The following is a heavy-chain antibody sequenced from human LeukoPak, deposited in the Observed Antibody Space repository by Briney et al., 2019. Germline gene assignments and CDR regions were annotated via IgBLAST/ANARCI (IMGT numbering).Heavy chain of an antibody. CDR1: GFTFSSYG. J-gene: IGHJ4*02. D-gene: IGHD3-10*01. Sequence: GGSLRLSCAASGFTFSSYGMHWVCQAPGKGLEWVAVIWYDGSNKYYADSVKGRFTISRDNSKNTLYLQMNSLRAEDTAVYYCARDPRWFGERFDYWGQGTLVTVSS. CDR3: ARDPRWFGERFDY. CDR2: IWYDGSNK. V-gene: IGHV3-33*01.